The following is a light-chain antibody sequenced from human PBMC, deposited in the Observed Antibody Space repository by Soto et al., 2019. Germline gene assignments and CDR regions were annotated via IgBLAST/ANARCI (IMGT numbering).Light chain of an antibody. V-gene: IGKV3-15*01. J-gene: IGKJ5*01. CDR1: QSVSSN. CDR2: AAS. CDR3: QQYFNWPPIT. Sequence: ERVMTQSPDTLSVSPGERITLSCRASQSVSSNLAWYQQKPGQAPRLLIYAASTRATGIPARFSGSGSGTDFTLTISSLQPEDFAVYYCQQYFNWPPITFGQGTRLEIK.